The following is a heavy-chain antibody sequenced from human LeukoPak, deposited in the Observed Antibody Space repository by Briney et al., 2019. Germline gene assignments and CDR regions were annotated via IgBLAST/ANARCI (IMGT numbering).Heavy chain of an antibody. CDR3: ARGSIFPRAQYYYYYMDV. D-gene: IGHD2-2*01. CDR1: GGTFSSYA. J-gene: IGHJ6*03. V-gene: IGHV1-69*13. CDR2: IIPIFGTA. Sequence: SVKVSCKASGGTFSSYAISWVRQAPGQGLEWMGGIIPIFGTAKYAQKFQGRVTITADESTSTAYMELSSLRSEDTAVYYCARGSIFPRAQYYYYYMDVWGKGTTVTVSS.